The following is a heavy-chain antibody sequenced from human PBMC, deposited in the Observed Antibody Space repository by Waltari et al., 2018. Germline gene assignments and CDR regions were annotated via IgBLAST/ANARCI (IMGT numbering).Heavy chain of an antibody. V-gene: IGHV3-23*01. CDR1: GFMFSIYP. J-gene: IGHJ2*01. Sequence: EGQLLESGGGLVQTGGSLRVSCAASGFMFSIYPLTWVRQAPGKGLEWVSTITADGRSRNYADSVKGRFTISRDNSKNILDLQMNTLRAEDTAVYFCAKADFGNPYWFFDLWGRGTLLTVSS. CDR3: AKADFGNPYWFFDL. CDR2: ITADGRSR. D-gene: IGHD3-10*01.